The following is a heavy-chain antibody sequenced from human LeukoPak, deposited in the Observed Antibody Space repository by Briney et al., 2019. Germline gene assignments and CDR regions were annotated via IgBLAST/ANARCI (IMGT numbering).Heavy chain of an antibody. V-gene: IGHV3-23*01. J-gene: IGHJ4*02. Sequence: GGSLRLSCAASGFTFNSYAMSWVRQAPGKGLEWVSAISGSGGSTYYADSVKGRFTISRDNSKNTLYLQMNSLRAEDTAVYYCAKFLPTHIVVANYYFDYWGQGTLVTVSS. CDR1: GFTFNSYA. CDR3: AKFLPTHIVVANYYFDY. CDR2: ISGSGGST. D-gene: IGHD2-21*01.